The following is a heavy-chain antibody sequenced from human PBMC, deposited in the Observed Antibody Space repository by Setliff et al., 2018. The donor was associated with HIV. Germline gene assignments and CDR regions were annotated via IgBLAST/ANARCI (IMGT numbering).Heavy chain of an antibody. CDR1: GYTFTSYY. CDR2: INPSGGST. Sequence: ASVKVSCKASGYTFTSYYMHWVRQAPGQGLEWMGIINPSGGSTSYAQRFQGRVTMTRDTSTSTVYMELSSLRSEDTAVYYCARNPRIAVAGTDYYYYMDVWGKGTTVTV. CDR3: ARNPRIAVAGTDYYYYMDV. V-gene: IGHV1-46*01. J-gene: IGHJ6*03. D-gene: IGHD6-19*01.